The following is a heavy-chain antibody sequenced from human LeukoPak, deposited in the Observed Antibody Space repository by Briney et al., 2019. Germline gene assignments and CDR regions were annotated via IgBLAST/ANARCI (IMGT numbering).Heavy chain of an antibody. D-gene: IGHD3-10*01. CDR3: ARGITMVRGVIINYYYYGMDV. Sequence: SETLSLTCAVYGGSFSGYYWSWIRQPPGKGLEWIGEINHSGSTNYNPSLKSRVTISVDTSKNQFSLKLSSVTAADTAVYYCARGITMVRGVIINYYYYGMDVWDQGTTVTVSS. CDR1: GGSFSGYY. V-gene: IGHV4-34*01. CDR2: INHSGST. J-gene: IGHJ6*02.